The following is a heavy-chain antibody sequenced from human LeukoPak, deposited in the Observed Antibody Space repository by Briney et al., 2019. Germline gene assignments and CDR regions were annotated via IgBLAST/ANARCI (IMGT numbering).Heavy chain of an antibody. CDR2: IVSNGGNT. Sequence: GGSLRLSCAASGLTFSSHAMHWFRQAPGKGLEYVSAIVSNGGNTYYADSVRGRFTISRDNSKDTVYLQMGSLRPEDTAVYYSSRGGYYAASDIWGQGALVTVSS. J-gene: IGHJ4*02. CDR1: GLTFSSHA. D-gene: IGHD3-3*01. V-gene: IGHV3-64*02. CDR3: SRGGYYAASDI.